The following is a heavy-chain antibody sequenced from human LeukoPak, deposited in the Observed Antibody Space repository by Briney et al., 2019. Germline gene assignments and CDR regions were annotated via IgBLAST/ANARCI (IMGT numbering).Heavy chain of an antibody. CDR2: INHSGST. CDR1: GGSISSSSYY. V-gene: IGHV4-39*01. J-gene: IGHJ4*02. D-gene: IGHD3-10*01. Sequence: SETLSLTCTVSGGSISSSSYYWGWIRQPPGKGLEWIGEINHSGSTNYNPSLKSRVTISVDTSKNQFSLKLSSVTAADTAVYYCARHLRVRGVPTPNVDYWGQGTLVTVSS. CDR3: ARHLRVRGVPTPNVDY.